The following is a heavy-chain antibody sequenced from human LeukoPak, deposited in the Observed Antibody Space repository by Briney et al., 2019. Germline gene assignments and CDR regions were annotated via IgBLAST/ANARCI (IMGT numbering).Heavy chain of an antibody. V-gene: IGHV3-23*01. J-gene: IGHJ4*02. CDR3: AKDGRLVRGVIITDFDY. D-gene: IGHD3-10*01. CDR1: GFTFSSYA. Sequence: GGSLRLSCAASGFTFSSYAMSWVRQAPGKGLEWVSAISGSGGSTYYTDSVKGRFTISRDNSKNTLYLQMNSLRAEDTAVYYCAKDGRLVRGVIITDFDYWGQGTLVTVSS. CDR2: ISGSGGST.